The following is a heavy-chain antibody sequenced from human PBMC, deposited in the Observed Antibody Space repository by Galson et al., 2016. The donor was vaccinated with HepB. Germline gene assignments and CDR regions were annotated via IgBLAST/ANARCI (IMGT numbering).Heavy chain of an antibody. Sequence: SETLSLTCDVSGASISSNEWWSWVRQPPGKGLEWIGEISQSGNTNYNPSLKSRVTISADKSQNQLSLRLNSVTAADTAVYYCAGGRGDVWVLLAYWGQGTLVTVSS. J-gene: IGHJ4*02. CDR3: AGGRGDVWVLLAY. V-gene: IGHV4-4*02. D-gene: IGHD1-26*01. CDR2: ISQSGNT. CDR1: GASISSNEW.